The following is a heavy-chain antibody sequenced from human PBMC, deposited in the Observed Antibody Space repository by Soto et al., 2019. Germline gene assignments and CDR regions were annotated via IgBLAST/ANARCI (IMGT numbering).Heavy chain of an antibody. CDR2: INPSGGST. Sequence: GAXXKVXXXXXGYTXTSXXMXXXXXAXXXXLXWMGIINPSGGSTSYAQKFQGRVTMTRDTSTSTVYMELSSLRSEDTAVYYCARVIGCSSTSCYLYYGMDVWGQGTTVTVSS. V-gene: IGHV1-46*03. CDR1: GYTXTSXX. CDR3: ARVIGCSSTSCYLYYGMDV. J-gene: IGHJ6*02. D-gene: IGHD2-2*01.